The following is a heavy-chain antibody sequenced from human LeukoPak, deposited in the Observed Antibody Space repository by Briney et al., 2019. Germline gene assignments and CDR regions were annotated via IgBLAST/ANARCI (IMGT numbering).Heavy chain of an antibody. CDR1: GGSISSSSYY. J-gene: IGHJ4*02. V-gene: IGHV4-39*07. CDR2: IYYSGST. D-gene: IGHD3-10*01. CDR3: ARTVPLWFGELRFGYYFDY. Sequence: PSETLSLTCTVSGGSISSSSYYWGWIRQPPGKGLEWIGSIYYSGSTYYNPSLKSRVTISVDTSKNQFSLKLSSVTAADTAVYYCARTVPLWFGELRFGYYFDYWGQGTLVTVSS.